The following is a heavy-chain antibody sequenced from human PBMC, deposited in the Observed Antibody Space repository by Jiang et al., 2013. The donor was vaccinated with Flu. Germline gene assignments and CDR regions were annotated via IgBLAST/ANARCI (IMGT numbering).Heavy chain of an antibody. CDR3: AIPVATSFGDDAVDI. V-gene: IGHV3-23*01. Sequence: SLRLSCAASGFTFSSYTLSWVRQAPGKGLEWVSGISGSGSSTYYADSVKGRFTISRDNSKNTLYLQMNSLRAADTALYYCAIPVATSFGDDAVDIWGQGTMVTVSS. CDR1: GFTFSSYT. J-gene: IGHJ3*02. CDR2: ISGSGSST. D-gene: IGHD3-10*01.